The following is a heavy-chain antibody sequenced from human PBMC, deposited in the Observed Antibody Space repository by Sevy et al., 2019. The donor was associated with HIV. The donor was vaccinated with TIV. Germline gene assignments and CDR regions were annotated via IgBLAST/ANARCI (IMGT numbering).Heavy chain of an antibody. D-gene: IGHD3-3*01. Sequence: GGSLRLSCAASGFPFSSFAMSWVRQAPGNGLEWVSVISGSGGNTYYADSMKGRFTISRDNSKNTVYLQINSLRVEDTAVYYCVKDKSAGVVDFDFWGQGSLVTVSS. J-gene: IGHJ4*02. CDR1: GFPFSSFA. CDR3: VKDKSAGVVDFDF. V-gene: IGHV3-23*01. CDR2: ISGSGGNT.